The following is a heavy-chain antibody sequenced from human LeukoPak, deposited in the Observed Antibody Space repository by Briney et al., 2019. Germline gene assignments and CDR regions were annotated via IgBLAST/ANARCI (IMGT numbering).Heavy chain of an antibody. J-gene: IGHJ4*02. D-gene: IGHD2-15*01. CDR1: GGSLRGYY. V-gene: IGHV4-34*01. Sequence: SQTLSLTCAVSGGSLRGYYWSCIRHTPRKGVGWIGEIYNSVRATYKPSPKSRVTISVDPPKTQFSLKLSSVTAADTAVYYCARGQMYCSGGSCYGIGYGDYAAYWVQGTQVTVSS. CDR3: ARGQMYCSGGSCYGIGYGDYAAY. CDR2: IYNSVRA.